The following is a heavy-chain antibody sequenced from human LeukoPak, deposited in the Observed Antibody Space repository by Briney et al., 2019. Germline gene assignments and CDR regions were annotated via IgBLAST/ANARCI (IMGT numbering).Heavy chain of an antibody. CDR3: ASVEFYYDSSGYGVTRDAFDI. J-gene: IGHJ3*02. D-gene: IGHD3-22*01. CDR1: GYTFTGYY. Sequence: PGASLKVSCKASGYTFTGYYMHWVRQAPGQGLEWMGWINPNRGGTNYTQKFQGRVTMTRDTSISTAYMELSRLRSDDTAVYYCASVEFYYDSSGYGVTRDAFDIWGQGTMVTVSS. CDR2: INPNRGGT. V-gene: IGHV1-2*02.